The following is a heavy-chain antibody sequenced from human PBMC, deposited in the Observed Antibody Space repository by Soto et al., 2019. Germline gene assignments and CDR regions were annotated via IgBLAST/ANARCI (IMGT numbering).Heavy chain of an antibody. Sequence: QVQLQESGPGLVKPSETLSLTCTVSGGSITRGGYYWSWIRQHPGKGLDWSGYIYNNGTTYYNPSIKIRVTISVYTSKNQFSLKLTSVTAADTAVYYCARDPAPWGQGTLFTVSS. CDR1: GGSITRGGYY. V-gene: IGHV4-31*03. J-gene: IGHJ5*02. CDR2: IYNNGTT. CDR3: ARDPAP.